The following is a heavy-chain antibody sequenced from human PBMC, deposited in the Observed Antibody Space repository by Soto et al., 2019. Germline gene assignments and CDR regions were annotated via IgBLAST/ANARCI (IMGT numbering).Heavy chain of an antibody. CDR2: ISGSSSYI. V-gene: IGHV3-21*01. D-gene: IGHD3-9*01. Sequence: EVQLVESGGGLVKPGGSLRLSCAASGFTFSRYSMNWVRQAPGTGLEWVSSISGSSSYIYYADSVKGRFTISRDNAKNSLYLQMNSLRAEDTAVYYCARSYDILTGYSGFDYWGQGTLVTVSS. J-gene: IGHJ4*02. CDR3: ARSYDILTGYSGFDY. CDR1: GFTFSRYS.